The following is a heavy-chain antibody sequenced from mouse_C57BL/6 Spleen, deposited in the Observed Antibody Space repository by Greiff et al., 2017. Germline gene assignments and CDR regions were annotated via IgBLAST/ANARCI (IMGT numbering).Heavy chain of an antibody. D-gene: IGHD3-1*01. CDR3: AREDVGDY. Sequence: QVQLQQSGPELVKPGASVKISCKASGYAFSSSWMNWVKQRPGKGLEWIGRMYPGDGDTNYNGKFKGKATLTADKSSSTAYMQLSSLTSEDSAVYFCAREDVGDYWGQGTTRTVSS. V-gene: IGHV1-82*01. CDR1: GYAFSSSW. J-gene: IGHJ2*01. CDR2: MYPGDGDT.